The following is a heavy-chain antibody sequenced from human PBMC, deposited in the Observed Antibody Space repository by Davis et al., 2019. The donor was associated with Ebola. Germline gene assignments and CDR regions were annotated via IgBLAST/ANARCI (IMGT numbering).Heavy chain of an antibody. J-gene: IGHJ6*04. CDR3: ARGWLRTGLDV. CDR2: TYYTSKWNS. D-gene: IGHD5-12*01. V-gene: IGHV6-1*01. CDR1: GDSVSSKGTA. Sequence: PSETLSLTCAISGDSVSSKGTAWNRIRQSPSRGLEWLGRTYYTSKWNSDYAVSVKSRITINPDTSKNQLSLQLNSVTPEDTAVYYCARGWLRTGLDVWGTGTTVTVSS.